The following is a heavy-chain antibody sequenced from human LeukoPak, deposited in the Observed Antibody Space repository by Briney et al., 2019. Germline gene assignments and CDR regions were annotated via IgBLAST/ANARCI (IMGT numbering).Heavy chain of an antibody. CDR2: IYPGGSDT. CDR1: GCLFISYW. CDR3: ARDSSGYCDY. D-gene: IGHD3-22*01. J-gene: IGHJ4*02. V-gene: IGHV5-51*01. Sequence: GAALEISCKGSGCLFISYWMGWVREVPGKGLEGMGVIYPGGSDTRYRPSFPGQVTLSADKSISTAYLQWSSLKASDTAMYYCARDSSGYCDYWGQGTLVTVSS.